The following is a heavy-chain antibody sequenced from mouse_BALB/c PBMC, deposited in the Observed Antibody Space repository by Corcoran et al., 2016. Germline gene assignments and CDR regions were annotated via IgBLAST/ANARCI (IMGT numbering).Heavy chain of an antibody. CDR1: GYTFTSYV. CDR3: ARSLGLRSYAMDY. Sequence: EVQLQQSGPELVKPGASVKMSCKASGYTFTSYVMHWVKQKPGQGLEWIGYINPYNDGTKYNEKFKGKATLTSYKSSSTAYMELSSLTSEDSAVYYCARSLGLRSYAMDYWGQGTSVTVSS. V-gene: IGHV1S136*01. D-gene: IGHD3-1*01. J-gene: IGHJ4*01. CDR2: INPYNDGT.